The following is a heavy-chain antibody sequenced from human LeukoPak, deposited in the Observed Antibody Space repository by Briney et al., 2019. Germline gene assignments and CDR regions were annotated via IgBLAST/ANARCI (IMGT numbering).Heavy chain of an antibody. D-gene: IGHD1-1*01. J-gene: IGHJ6*02. V-gene: IGHV1-69*13. CDR2: IIPIFGTA. CDR1: GGTFSSYA. Sequence: GASVKVSCKASGGTFSSYAISWVRQAPGQGLEWMGGIIPIFGTANYAQKFQGRVTITADESTSTANMELSSLRSEDTAVYYCARGTTGTSDYYYGMDVWGQGTTVTVSS. CDR3: ARGTTGTSDYYYGMDV.